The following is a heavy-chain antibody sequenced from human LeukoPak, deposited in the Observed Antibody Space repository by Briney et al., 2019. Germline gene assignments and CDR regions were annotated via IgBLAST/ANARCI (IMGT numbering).Heavy chain of an antibody. V-gene: IGHV1-18*01. CDR2: ISTYNGNT. CDR1: GYTFTSYG. Sequence: GASVKVSCKSSGYTFTSYGIIWVRQAPGQGLEWRGWISTYNGNTNYPQKLQGRVTMTTDTSTSTAYMELRSLRSDDTAVYYCARGYIWGTYTYLDNWGQGTLVTVSS. D-gene: IGHD3-16*01. CDR3: ARGYIWGTYTYLDN. J-gene: IGHJ4*02.